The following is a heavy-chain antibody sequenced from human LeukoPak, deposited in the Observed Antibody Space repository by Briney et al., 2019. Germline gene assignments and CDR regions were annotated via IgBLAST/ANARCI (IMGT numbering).Heavy chain of an antibody. Sequence: SETLSLTCAVYGGSFNAYYYWSWIRQPPGKGLEWIGEISHSGSTDHNPSLKSRVSISVDTSKNQFSLRLSSVTAADTAVYYCARGVDKSATFYYYYYIDVWGKGTTVTVSS. D-gene: IGHD1-1*01. CDR2: ISHSGST. CDR1: GGSFNAYYY. J-gene: IGHJ6*03. CDR3: ARGVDKSATFYYYYYIDV. V-gene: IGHV4-34*01.